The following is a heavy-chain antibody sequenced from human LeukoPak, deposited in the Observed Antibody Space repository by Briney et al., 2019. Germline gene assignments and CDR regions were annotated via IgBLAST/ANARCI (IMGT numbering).Heavy chain of an antibody. CDR2: ISKSGSDT. D-gene: IGHD6-13*01. CDR1: GFTFSDYY. CDR3: ARVGASGTADY. V-gene: IGHV3-11*06. J-gene: IGHJ4*02. Sequence: GGSQSLSCAAFGFTFSDYYMSWIRQAPGKGLEWVSYISKSGSDTDFADSVKGRFTISRDNAKNSLYLQMNSLRAEDTAVYYCARVGASGTADYWGQGTLVTVSS.